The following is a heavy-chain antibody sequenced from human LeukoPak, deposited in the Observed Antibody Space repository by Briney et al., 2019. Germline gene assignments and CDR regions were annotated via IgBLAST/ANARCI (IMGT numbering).Heavy chain of an antibody. V-gene: IGHV4-59*01. D-gene: IGHD3-9*01. CDR3: ASLRDILTGPKGYFDL. J-gene: IGHJ2*01. Sequence: SETLSLTCTVSGGSISSYYWSWIRQPPGKGLEWIGYIYYSGSTNYNPSLKSRVTISVDTSKNQFSLKLSSVTAADTAAYYCASLRDILTGPKGYFDLWGRGTLVTVSS. CDR1: GGSISSYY. CDR2: IYYSGST.